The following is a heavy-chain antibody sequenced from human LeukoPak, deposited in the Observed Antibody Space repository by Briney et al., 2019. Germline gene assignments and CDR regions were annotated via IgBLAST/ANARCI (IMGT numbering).Heavy chain of an antibody. CDR3: ARGWSPNDAFDI. Sequence: ASVKVSCKASGYTFTSYYMHWVRQAPGQGLEWMGIINPSGGSTSYAQKFQGRVTMTRDASTSTVYMELNSLRAEDTAVYYCARGWSPNDAFDIWGQGTMVTVSS. CDR2: INPSGGST. CDR1: GYTFTSYY. V-gene: IGHV1-46*01. J-gene: IGHJ3*02.